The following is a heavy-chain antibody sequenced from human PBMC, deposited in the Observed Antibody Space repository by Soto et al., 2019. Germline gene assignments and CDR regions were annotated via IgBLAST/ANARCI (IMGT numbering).Heavy chain of an antibody. V-gene: IGHV3-7*01. D-gene: IGHD3-3*01. CDR2: IKQDGSEK. J-gene: IGHJ6*03. CDR3: AREGEGDFWSRYYTHYYYMDV. CDR1: GFTFSSYW. Sequence: EVQLVESGGGLVQPGGSLRLSCAASGFTFSSYWMSWVRQAPGKGLEWVANIKQDGSEKYYVDSVKGRFTISRDNAKNSLYLQMNSLRAEDTAVYYCAREGEGDFWSRYYTHYYYMDVWGKGTTVTVSS.